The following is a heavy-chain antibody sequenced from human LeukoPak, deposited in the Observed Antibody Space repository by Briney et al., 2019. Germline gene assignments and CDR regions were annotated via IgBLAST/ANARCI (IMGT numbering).Heavy chain of an antibody. CDR3: ARDLWSGSYYCFDY. D-gene: IGHD1-26*01. CDR1: GDSVSSNSAA. CDR2: TYYRSKWSS. Sequence: SQTLSLTCAISGDSVSSNSAAWNWIRQSPSRGLEWLGRTYYRSKWSSDYAVSVKNRITINPDTSKNQFSLHLNSVTPEDTAVYYCARDLWSGSYYCFDYWGQGTLVTVSS. J-gene: IGHJ4*02. V-gene: IGHV6-1*01.